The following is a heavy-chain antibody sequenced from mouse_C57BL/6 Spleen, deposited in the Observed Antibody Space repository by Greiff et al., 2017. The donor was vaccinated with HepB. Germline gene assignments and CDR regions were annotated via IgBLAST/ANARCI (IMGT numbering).Heavy chain of an antibody. CDR3: AREENWDVDY. Sequence: VQLQQSGPELVKPGASVKISCKASGYAFSSSWMNWVKQRPGKGLEWIGRIYPGDGDTNYNGKFKGKATLTADKSSSTAYMQLSSLTSEDSAVYFCAREENWDVDYWGQDTTLTVSS. V-gene: IGHV1-82*01. CDR2: IYPGDGDT. J-gene: IGHJ2*01. D-gene: IGHD4-1*01. CDR1: GYAFSSSW.